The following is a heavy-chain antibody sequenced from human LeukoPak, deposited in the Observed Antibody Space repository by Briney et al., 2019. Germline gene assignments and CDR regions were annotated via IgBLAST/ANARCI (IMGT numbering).Heavy chain of an antibody. V-gene: IGHV4-59*01. Sequence: SETLSLTCTVSGGSISSYYWSWIRQPPGKGLEWIGYIYYSGSTNYNPSLKSRVTISVDTSKNQFSLKLSSVTAADTAVYYCARATLYYDSSGYYYVHGMDVWGQGTTVTVSS. CDR2: IYYSGST. CDR3: ARATLYYDSSGYYYVHGMDV. D-gene: IGHD3-22*01. J-gene: IGHJ6*02. CDR1: GGSISSYY.